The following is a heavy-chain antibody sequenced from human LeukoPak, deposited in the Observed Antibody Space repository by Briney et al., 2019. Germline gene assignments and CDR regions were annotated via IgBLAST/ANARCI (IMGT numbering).Heavy chain of an antibody. V-gene: IGHV3-30-3*01. J-gene: IGHJ5*02. CDR3: ARAKYCSSTSCSFDRKFNWFDP. CDR2: ISYDGSNK. CDR1: GFTFSSYA. D-gene: IGHD2-2*01. Sequence: PGGSLRLSCAASGFTFSSYAMHWVRQAPGKGLEWVAVISYDGSNKYYADSVKGRFTISRDNSKNTLYLQMNSLRAEDTAVYYCARAKYCSSTSCSFDRKFNWFDPWGQGTLVTVSS.